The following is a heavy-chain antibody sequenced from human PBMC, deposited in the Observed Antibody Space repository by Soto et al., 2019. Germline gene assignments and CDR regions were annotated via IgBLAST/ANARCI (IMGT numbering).Heavy chain of an antibody. CDR3: ARDSGRAEQLVPHYYYGMDV. Sequence: SETLSLTCSVSGGSIRGYYWSWIRQPPGKGLEWIGYIYNRGRTNYNPSLKSRVSISVDTSKNQFSLKLTSVTSADTAVYYCARDSGRAEQLVPHYYYGMDVWGQGTTVTVSS. V-gene: IGHV4-59*01. CDR2: IYNRGRT. D-gene: IGHD6-13*01. CDR1: GGSIRGYY. J-gene: IGHJ6*02.